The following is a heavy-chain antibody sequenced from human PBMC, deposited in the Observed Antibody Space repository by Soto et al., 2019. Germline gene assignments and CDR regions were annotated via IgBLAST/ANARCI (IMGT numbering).Heavy chain of an antibody. CDR2: ISFEGNTQ. CDR3: ARGAEDQLLSRDYFYGMDV. V-gene: IGHV3-30*05. CDR1: GFTLSRYG. Sequence: QVQLVESGGGVVQPGRSLRLSCAASGFTLSRYGMHWVRQAPGKGLEWVAVISFEGNTQYYADSVKGRFTISRENSKDTLSLQIHSLRTEDTAVYYCARGAEDQLLSRDYFYGMDVWGQGTTVSVSS. J-gene: IGHJ6*02. D-gene: IGHD1-1*01.